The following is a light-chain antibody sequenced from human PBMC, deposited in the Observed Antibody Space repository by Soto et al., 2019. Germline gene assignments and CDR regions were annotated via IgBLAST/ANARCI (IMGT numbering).Light chain of an antibody. CDR3: HQRSNWPGFT. J-gene: IGKJ2*01. CDR2: DAS. Sequence: EIVLTQSPATLSLSPGERATLSCRASQSVSSYLAWYQQKPGQAPRLLIYDASNRATGIPARFSGSGSGTDFTLTISSLEPEDFAVYYCHQRSNWPGFTFGQGTKLEIK. CDR1: QSVSSY. V-gene: IGKV3-11*01.